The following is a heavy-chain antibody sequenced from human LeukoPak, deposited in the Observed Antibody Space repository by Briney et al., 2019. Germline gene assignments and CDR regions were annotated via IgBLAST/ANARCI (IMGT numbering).Heavy chain of an antibody. V-gene: IGHV1-2*02. Sequence: ASVKVSCKASGYTFTGYYMHWVRQAPGQGLEWMGWINPNSGGTNYAQKFQGRVTMTRDTSISTAYMELSRLRSDDTAVYYCARKEIVVMPFDYWGQGTLVTVSS. CDR3: ARKEIVVMPFDY. CDR1: GYTFTGYY. D-gene: IGHD3-22*01. J-gene: IGHJ4*02. CDR2: INPNSGGT.